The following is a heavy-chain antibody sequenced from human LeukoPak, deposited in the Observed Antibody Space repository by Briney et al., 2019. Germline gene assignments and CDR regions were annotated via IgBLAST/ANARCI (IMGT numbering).Heavy chain of an antibody. D-gene: IGHD3-16*01. CDR3: ARNGGIRLLSDAFDI. V-gene: IGHV3-48*01. CDR2: ITSSGRTI. CDR1: GFTFSTYS. Sequence: GGSLRLSCAASGFTFSTYSMNWVRQAPGKGLEWVSYITSSGRTIYYADSVKGRFTISRDNSKNTLYLQMNSLRAEDTAMYYCARNGGIRLLSDAFDIWGQGTMVTVFS. J-gene: IGHJ3*02.